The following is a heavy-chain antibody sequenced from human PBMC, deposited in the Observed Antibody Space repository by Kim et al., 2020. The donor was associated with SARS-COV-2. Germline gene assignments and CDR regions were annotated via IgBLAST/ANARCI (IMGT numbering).Heavy chain of an antibody. D-gene: IGHD3-10*01. J-gene: IGHJ5*02. Sequence: SVKVSCKASGGTFSSYAISWVRQAPGQGLEWMGGIIPIFGTANYAQKFQGRVTITADESTSTAYMELSSLRSEDTAVYYCARVIILVQGVIEWFDPWGQGTLVTVSS. V-gene: IGHV1-69*13. CDR1: GGTFSSYA. CDR2: IIPIFGTA. CDR3: ARVIILVQGVIEWFDP.